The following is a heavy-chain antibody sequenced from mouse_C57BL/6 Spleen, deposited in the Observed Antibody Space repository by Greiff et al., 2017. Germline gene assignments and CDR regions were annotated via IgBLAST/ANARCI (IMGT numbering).Heavy chain of an antibody. CDR2: FYPGSGSI. D-gene: IGHD1-1*01. CDR3: ARHGELPYYYGSRPYAMDY. CDR1: GYTFTEYT. Sequence: QVQLQQSGAELVKPGASVKLSCKASGYTFTEYTIHWVKQRSGQGLEWIGWFYPGSGSIKYNEKFKDKATLTADKSSSTVYMELSRLTSEDSAVYFCARHGELPYYYGSRPYAMDYWGQGTSVTVSS. V-gene: IGHV1-62-2*01. J-gene: IGHJ4*01.